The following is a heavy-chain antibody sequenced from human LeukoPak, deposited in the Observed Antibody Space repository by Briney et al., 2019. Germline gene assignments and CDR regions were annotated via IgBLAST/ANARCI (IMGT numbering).Heavy chain of an antibody. Sequence: GGSLRLSCAASGFTFSSYSMNWVRQAPGKGLEWVSSISSSSSYIYYADSVKGRFTISRDNAKNSLYLQMNSLRAEDTAVYYCARETVAGTAYYYYYMDVWGKGTTVTVSS. CDR2: ISSSSSYI. J-gene: IGHJ6*03. CDR3: ARETVAGTAYYYYYMDV. D-gene: IGHD6-19*01. CDR1: GFTFSSYS. V-gene: IGHV3-21*01.